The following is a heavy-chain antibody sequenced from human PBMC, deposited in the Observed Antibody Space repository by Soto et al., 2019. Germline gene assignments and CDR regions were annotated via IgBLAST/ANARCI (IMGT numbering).Heavy chain of an antibody. Sequence: SETLSLTCAVYGGSFSGYYWSWIRQPPGKGLEWIGEINHSGSTNYNPSLKSRVTISVDTSKNQFSLKLSSVTAADTAVYYCARVRVDSGDYVSQEDYWGQGTLVTVSS. J-gene: IGHJ4*02. CDR3: ARVRVDSGDYVSQEDY. V-gene: IGHV4-34*01. CDR2: INHSGST. D-gene: IGHD4-17*01. CDR1: GGSFSGYY.